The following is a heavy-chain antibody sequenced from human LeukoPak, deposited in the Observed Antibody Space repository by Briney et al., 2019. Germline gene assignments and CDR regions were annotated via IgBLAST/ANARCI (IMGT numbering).Heavy chain of an antibody. CDR1: GFTFSSYA. D-gene: IGHD3-3*01. CDR2: ISGSGGST. Sequence: GGSLRLSCAASGFTFSSYAMSWVRQAPGKGLEWVSAISGSGGSTYYADSVKGRFTISRDNSKNTLYLQMNSLRAEDTALYYCAKNNYDFWSGYFRGGDYWGQGTLVTVSS. J-gene: IGHJ4*02. V-gene: IGHV3-23*01. CDR3: AKNNYDFWSGYFRGGDY.